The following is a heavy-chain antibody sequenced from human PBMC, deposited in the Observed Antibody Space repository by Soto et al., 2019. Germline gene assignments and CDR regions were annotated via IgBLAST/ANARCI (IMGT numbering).Heavy chain of an antibody. CDR3: ARDLAKGGGSAGFDY. Sequence: XSVKVSCKASVYTSTFYYMHWVRQAPGQGLEWMGWINPKSGGTMYPQKFQGRVTMTWDTSISTAYMALTRLRSDDTAVYYCARDLAKGGGSAGFDYWGQGTLVTVSS. CDR1: VYTSTFYY. D-gene: IGHD1-26*01. V-gene: IGHV1-2*02. CDR2: INPKSGGT. J-gene: IGHJ4*02.